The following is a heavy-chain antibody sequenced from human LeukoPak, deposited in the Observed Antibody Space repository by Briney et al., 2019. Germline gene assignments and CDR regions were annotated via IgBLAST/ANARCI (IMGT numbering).Heavy chain of an antibody. Sequence: ASVKVSCKASGYTFATSGISWVRQAPGQRLEWMGWISPESGNAHYPQRVQGRVTMTTDKSTSTAYMELRSLTSDDTAVYYCTRLRDSSNWWGAFDIWGQGTMVSVSS. CDR1: GYTFATSG. J-gene: IGHJ3*02. CDR2: ISPESGNA. D-gene: IGHD6-13*01. V-gene: IGHV1-18*01. CDR3: TRLRDSSNWWGAFDI.